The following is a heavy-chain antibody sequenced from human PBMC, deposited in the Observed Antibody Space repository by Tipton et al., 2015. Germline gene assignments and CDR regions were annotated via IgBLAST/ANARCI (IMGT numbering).Heavy chain of an antibody. J-gene: IGHJ5*02. CDR1: GGSISNSNYY. CDR2: LSYSGKT. Sequence: TLSLTCTVSGGSISNSNYYWGWIRQPPGKGLEWIGSLSYSGKTDYNPPLRSRVTISVETSKNQFSLRLSSVTAADTAVYYCARSLFPETAGLENWFDPWGQGTLVTVSS. D-gene: IGHD6-13*01. V-gene: IGHV4-39*01. CDR3: ARSLFPETAGLENWFDP.